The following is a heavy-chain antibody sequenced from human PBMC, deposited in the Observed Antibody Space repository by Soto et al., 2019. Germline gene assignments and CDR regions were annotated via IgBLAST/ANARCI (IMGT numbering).Heavy chain of an antibody. V-gene: IGHV4-39*01. Sequence: PSETLSLTCTVSGGSISSSSYYWGWIRQPPGKGLEWIGSIYYSGSTYYNPSLKSRVTISVDTSKNQFSLKLSSVTAADTAVYYCARLSTAVRDYCGQGTLVTVSS. CDR3: ARLSTAVRDY. CDR1: GGSISSSSYY. J-gene: IGHJ4*02. CDR2: IYYSGST. D-gene: IGHD3-16*02.